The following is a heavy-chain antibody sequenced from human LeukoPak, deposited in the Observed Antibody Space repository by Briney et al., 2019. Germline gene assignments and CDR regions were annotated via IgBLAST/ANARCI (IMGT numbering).Heavy chain of an antibody. V-gene: IGHV4-31*03. CDR3: AREGIAAAGMGFDY. D-gene: IGHD6-13*01. CDR2: IYYSGST. Sequence: PSQTLSLTCTVSGGSINSDAYYWSWIRQHPGKGLEWIGYIYYSGSTYYNPSLKSRVTISVDTSKNQFSLKLSSVTAADTAVYYCAREGIAAAGMGFDYWGQGTLVTVSS. J-gene: IGHJ4*02. CDR1: GGSINSDAYY.